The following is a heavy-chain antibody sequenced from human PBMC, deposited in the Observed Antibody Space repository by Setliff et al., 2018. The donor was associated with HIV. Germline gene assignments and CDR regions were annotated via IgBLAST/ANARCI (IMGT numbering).Heavy chain of an antibody. J-gene: IGHJ6*03. CDR3: ARGTYYYYYYMDV. CDR2: INHSGST. CDR1: GGSFSGYY. V-gene: IGHV4-34*01. Sequence: LSLTCAVYGGSFSGYYWSWIRQPPGKGLEWIAEINHSGSTKYHPSLKSRVTISVDTSKNQFSLKLSSVTAADTAVYFCARGTYYYYYYMDVWGKGTTVTVSS.